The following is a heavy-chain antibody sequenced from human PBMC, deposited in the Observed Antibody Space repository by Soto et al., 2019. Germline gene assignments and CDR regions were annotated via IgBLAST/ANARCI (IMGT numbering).Heavy chain of an antibody. D-gene: IGHD3-16*01. V-gene: IGHV3-53*01. CDR2: IHSGGST. Sequence: GGSLRLSCAASGFTFSSYGMHWVRQAPGKGLEWVSIIHSGGSTYYADFVKGRFTISRDNSKNTLYLQMYSLRAEDTAVYYCARDSVAGGYYYYYGMDVWGQGTTVTVS. J-gene: IGHJ6*02. CDR1: GFTFSSYG. CDR3: ARDSVAGGYYYYYGMDV.